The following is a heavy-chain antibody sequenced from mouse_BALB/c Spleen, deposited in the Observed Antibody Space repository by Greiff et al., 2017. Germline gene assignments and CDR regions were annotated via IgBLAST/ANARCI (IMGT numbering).Heavy chain of an antibody. Sequence: QVHVKQSGPELVKPGASVKISCKASGYSFTSYYIHWVKQRPGQGLEWIGWIFPGSGNTKYNEKFKGKATLTADTSSSTAYMQLSSLTSEDSAVYFCARRDYGTSFAYWGQGTLVTVSA. CDR1: GYSFTSYY. D-gene: IGHD1-1*01. J-gene: IGHJ3*01. CDR2: IFPGSGNT. V-gene: IGHV1-66*01. CDR3: ARRDYGTSFAY.